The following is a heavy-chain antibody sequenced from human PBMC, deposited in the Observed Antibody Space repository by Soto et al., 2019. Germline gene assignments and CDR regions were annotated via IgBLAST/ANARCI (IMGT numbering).Heavy chain of an antibody. CDR3: ETSYDSGFDP. CDR2: ISPYNGNT. V-gene: IGHV1-18*04. Sequence: QIQLVQCGAEVKKPGASVRVSCKASGYAFSNYGVSWIRQAPGLGLEWMGWISPYNGNTDYAQRLQGRVTMTTDTSTNTAYRGLRSLTSDDTAVYYCETSYDSGFDPWGSGPLVPVSS. CDR1: GYAFSNYG. J-gene: IGHJ5*02. D-gene: IGHD5-12*01.